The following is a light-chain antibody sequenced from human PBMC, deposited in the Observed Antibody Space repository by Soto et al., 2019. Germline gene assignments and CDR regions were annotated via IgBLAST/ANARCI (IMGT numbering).Light chain of an antibody. V-gene: IGKV1-39*01. CDR2: DAY. CDR3: QQSYDMPWT. CDR1: QSISSW. Sequence: DIQMTQSPSTLSASVGDRVTITCRASQSISSWLAWYQQKPGKAPKLLIYDAYNLQSGVPSRFSGSGSGTDFTLTISSLQPEDFAAYYCQQSYDMPWTFGQGTKVDIK. J-gene: IGKJ1*01.